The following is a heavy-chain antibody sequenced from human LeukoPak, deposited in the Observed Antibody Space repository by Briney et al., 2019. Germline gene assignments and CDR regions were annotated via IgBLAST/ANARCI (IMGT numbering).Heavy chain of an antibody. CDR1: GFTFDDYA. CDR2: ISWDDYST. D-gene: IGHD6-19*01. CDR3: ARDPYSGGYGAYYYYYMDV. Sequence: GGSLRLSCAASGFTFDDYAMHWVRQAPGKGLEWVSLISWDDYSTYYADSVKGRFTISRDNSKNSLYLQMNSLRAEDTAFYYCARDPYSGGYGAYYYYYMDVWGKGTTVTVSS. V-gene: IGHV3-43D*03. J-gene: IGHJ6*03.